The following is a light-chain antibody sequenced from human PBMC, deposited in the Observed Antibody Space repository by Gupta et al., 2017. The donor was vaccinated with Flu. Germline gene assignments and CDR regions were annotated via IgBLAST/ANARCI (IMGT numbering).Light chain of an antibody. Sequence: QSLLTQPPSVFPAPGQKVTISCPGSSSNIGSNYLSWYQQFPGTTPKLLIYEDNKRPAGIPDRFSASKSGTSATLATTGLQTGDEAAYYCATWDTTLSVIVFGGGTKLTVL. CDR3: ATWDTTLSVIV. V-gene: IGLV1-51*01. CDR2: EDN. CDR1: SSNIGSNY. J-gene: IGLJ7*01.